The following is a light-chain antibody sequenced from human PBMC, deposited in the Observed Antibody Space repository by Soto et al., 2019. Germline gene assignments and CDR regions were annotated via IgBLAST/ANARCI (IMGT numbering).Light chain of an antibody. CDR2: QVT. CDR1: SSDLAIYNY. Sequence: QSALTQPASVSGSPGQSITLSCTGTSSDLAIYNYVSCYQQQPGKAPKLMIYQVTNRPSGVSNRFSGSRSGNTASLTLSELQAEDEADHYRSSYTDSSNYVFGTGTKGTVL. J-gene: IGLJ1*01. V-gene: IGLV2-14*01. CDR3: SSYTDSSNYV.